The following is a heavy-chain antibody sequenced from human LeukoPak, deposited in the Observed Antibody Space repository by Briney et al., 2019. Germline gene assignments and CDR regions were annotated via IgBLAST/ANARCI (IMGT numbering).Heavy chain of an antibody. J-gene: IGHJ6*03. V-gene: IGHV4-30-4*08. CDR2: IYYSGST. Sequence: SQTLSLTCTVSGGSISSGDYYWSWIRQPPGKGLEWIGYIYYSGSTYYNPSLKSRVTISVDTSKNQFSLKLSSVTAADTAVYYCARERTVAAPYYYYYMDVWGKGTTVTVSS. D-gene: IGHD6-6*01. CDR1: GGSISSGDYY. CDR3: ARERTVAAPYYYYYMDV.